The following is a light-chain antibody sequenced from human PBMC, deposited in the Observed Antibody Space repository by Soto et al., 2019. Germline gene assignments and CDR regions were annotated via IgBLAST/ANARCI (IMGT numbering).Light chain of an antibody. CDR3: QQRSNWPAN. V-gene: IGKV3-11*01. CDR1: QTIATY. Sequence: EIVLTQSPATLSLSPGERATLSCGASQTIATYLAWYQQKPGQPPRLLIYGASSRATGIPARFSGSGSGTDFTLTISNLEPEDFAVYYCQQRSNWPANFGQGTRLEIK. CDR2: GAS. J-gene: IGKJ5*01.